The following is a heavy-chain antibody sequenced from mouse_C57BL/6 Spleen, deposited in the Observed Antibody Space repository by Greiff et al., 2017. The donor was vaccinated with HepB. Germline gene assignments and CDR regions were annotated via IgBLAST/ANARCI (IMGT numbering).Heavy chain of an antibody. J-gene: IGHJ4*01. V-gene: IGHV2-2*01. Sequence: VQLQQSGPGLVQPSQSLSITCTVSGFSLTSYGVHWVRQSPGKGLEWLGVIWRGGSTDYNAAFISRLSISKDNPKSQVFFKMNSLQADDTAIYYCARSGYDYAMDYWGQGTSVTVSS. CDR2: IWRGGST. D-gene: IGHD2-2*01. CDR1: GFSLTSYG. CDR3: ARSGYDYAMDY.